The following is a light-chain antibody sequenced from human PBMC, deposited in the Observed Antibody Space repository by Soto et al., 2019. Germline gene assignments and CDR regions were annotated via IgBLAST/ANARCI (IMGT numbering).Light chain of an antibody. CDR3: QQYGKLPIT. Sequence: EIVLTQSPGTLSLSPGERATLSCRASQTVRNNYLAWYQQKPGQAPRLLIYGASSRPTGIPDRFSGSGSGTDFTLTISSLEPEDFAVYYCQQYGKLPITFGQGTRLEIK. CDR2: GAS. J-gene: IGKJ5*01. V-gene: IGKV3-20*01. CDR1: QTVRNNY.